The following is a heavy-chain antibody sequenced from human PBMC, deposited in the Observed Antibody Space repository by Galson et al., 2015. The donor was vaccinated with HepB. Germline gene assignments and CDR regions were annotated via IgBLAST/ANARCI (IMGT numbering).Heavy chain of an antibody. CDR2: INPNSGGT. CDR3: ARDGAAGDYDILTGYLQGAGVYYYYGMDV. V-gene: IGHV1-2*04. D-gene: IGHD3-9*01. J-gene: IGHJ6*02. CDR1: GYTFTGYY. Sequence: SVKVSCKASGYTFTGYYMHWVRQAPGQGLEWMGWINPNSGGTNYAQKFQGWVTMTRDTSISTAYMELSRLRSDDTAVYYCARDGAAGDYDILTGYLQGAGVYYYYGMDVWGQGTTVTVSS.